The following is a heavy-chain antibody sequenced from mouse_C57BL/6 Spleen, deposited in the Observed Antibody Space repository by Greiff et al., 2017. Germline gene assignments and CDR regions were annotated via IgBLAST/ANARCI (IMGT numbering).Heavy chain of an antibody. CDR1: GYAFSSYW. Sequence: QVQLQQSGAELVKPGASVKISCKASGYAFSSYWMNWVKQRPGKGLEWIGQIYPGDGDTNYNGKFKGKATLTADKSSSTAYMQLSSLTSEDSAVYFCASGDDYDGYAMDYWGQGTSVTVSS. CDR2: IYPGDGDT. J-gene: IGHJ4*01. CDR3: ASGDDYDGYAMDY. D-gene: IGHD2-4*01. V-gene: IGHV1-80*01.